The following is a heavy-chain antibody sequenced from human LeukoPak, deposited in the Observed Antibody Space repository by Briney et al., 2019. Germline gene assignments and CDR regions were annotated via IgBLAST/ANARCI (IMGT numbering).Heavy chain of an antibody. D-gene: IGHD3-3*01. V-gene: IGHV4-38-2*02. CDR3: AVNDFWSGYPFDY. J-gene: IGHJ4*02. CDR2: IYHSGST. CDR1: GYSISSGYY. Sequence: KASETLSLTCTVSGYSISSGYYWGWIRQPPGQGLEWIGGIYHSGSTYYNPSLKSRVTISVDTSKNQFSLKLSSVTAADTAVYYCAVNDFWSGYPFDYWGQGTLVTVSS.